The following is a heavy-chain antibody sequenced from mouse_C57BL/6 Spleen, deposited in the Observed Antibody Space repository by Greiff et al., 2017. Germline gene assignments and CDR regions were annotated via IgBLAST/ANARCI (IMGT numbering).Heavy chain of an antibody. CDR1: GFTFSDYG. J-gene: IGHJ3*01. V-gene: IGHV5-17*01. CDR3: ASDDGYSFAY. D-gene: IGHD2-3*01. CDR2: ISSGSSTI. Sequence: EVMLVESGGGLVKPGGSLKLSCAASGFTFSDYGMHWVRQAPEKGLEWVAYISSGSSTIYYADTVKGRFTISRDNAKNTLFLQMTSLRSEDTAMYYCASDDGYSFAYWGQGTLVTVSA.